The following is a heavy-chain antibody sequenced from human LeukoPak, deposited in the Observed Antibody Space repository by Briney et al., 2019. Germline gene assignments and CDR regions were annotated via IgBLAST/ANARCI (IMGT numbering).Heavy chain of an antibody. Sequence: AGGSLRLSCAASGFTFSSYSMNWVRQAPGKGLEWVSYISSSSSTIYYADSVKGRFTISRDNAKNSLYLQMNSLRVEDTAVYYCASSSRGYDSSGYYLTYDFDYWGQGTLVTVSS. D-gene: IGHD3-22*01. CDR3: ASSSRGYDSSGYYLTYDFDY. CDR2: ISSSSSTI. V-gene: IGHV3-48*04. J-gene: IGHJ4*02. CDR1: GFTFSSYS.